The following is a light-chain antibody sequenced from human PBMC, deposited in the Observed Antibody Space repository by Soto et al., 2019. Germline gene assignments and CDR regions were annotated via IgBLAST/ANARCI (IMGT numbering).Light chain of an antibody. CDR2: DVS. V-gene: IGLV2-11*01. J-gene: IGLJ3*02. CDR1: SSDVGSYNY. CDR3: CSYSGSDSLV. Sequence: QSVLTQPRSVSGSPGESVTISCSGTSSDVGSYNYVSWYQQYPGKAPKVMIYDVSERPSEVPVRFSGSKSGNTASLTISGLQAEDEAEYFCCSYSGSDSLVFGGGTKVTVL.